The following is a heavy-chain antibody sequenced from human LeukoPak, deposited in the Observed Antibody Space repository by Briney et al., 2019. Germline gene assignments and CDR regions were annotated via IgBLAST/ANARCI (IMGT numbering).Heavy chain of an antibody. CDR2: TSYDGSKK. CDR1: GFTFSSYN. V-gene: IGHV3-30*18. J-gene: IGHJ4*02. D-gene: IGHD3-22*01. Sequence: GRSLRLSCAASGFTFSSYNMQWVRQAPGKGLEWVAGTSYDGSKKSYADSVKGRFTISRDNSQNTLFLQMNSLRPEDTAVYYCAKPRGLDYYDSSVILDYWGQGTLVTVSS. CDR3: AKPRGLDYYDSSVILDY.